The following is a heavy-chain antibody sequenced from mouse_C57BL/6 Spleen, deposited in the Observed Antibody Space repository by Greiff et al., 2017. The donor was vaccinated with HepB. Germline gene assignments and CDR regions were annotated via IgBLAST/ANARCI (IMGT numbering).Heavy chain of an antibody. CDR3: ARVPPAQAKGFDY. V-gene: IGHV1-18*01. D-gene: IGHD3-2*02. Sequence: VQLKESGPELVKPGASVKIPCKASGYTFTDYNMDWVKQSHGKSLEWIGDINPNNGGTIYNQKFKGKATLTVDKSSSTAYMELRSLTSEDTAVYYCARVPPAQAKGFDYWGQGTTLTVSS. CDR2: INPNNGGT. CDR1: GYTFTDYN. J-gene: IGHJ2*01.